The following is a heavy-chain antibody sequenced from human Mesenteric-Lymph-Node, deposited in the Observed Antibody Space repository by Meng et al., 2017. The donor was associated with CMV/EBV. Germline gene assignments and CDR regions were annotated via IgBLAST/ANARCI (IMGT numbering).Heavy chain of an antibody. Sequence: GESLKISCAASGFTFSNYAMSWVRQAPGKGLEWVSDISGRGRTTNYVDSVRGRFTISRDNSKNTLYLQMNNLRAEDTAVYYCYLNSYGFPFDYWGQGTQVTVSS. V-gene: IGHV3-23*01. D-gene: IGHD5-18*01. CDR2: ISGRGRTT. CDR1: GFTFSNYA. CDR3: YLNSYGFPFDY. J-gene: IGHJ4*02.